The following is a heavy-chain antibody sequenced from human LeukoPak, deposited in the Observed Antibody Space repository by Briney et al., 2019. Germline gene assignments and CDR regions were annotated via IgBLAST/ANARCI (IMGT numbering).Heavy chain of an antibody. J-gene: IGHJ4*02. D-gene: IGHD3-22*01. V-gene: IGHV4-61*02. CDR2: IYTSGST. CDR1: GGSISSSSYY. CDR3: ANLHRDSDGYYYVDN. Sequence: SETLSLTCTVSGGSISSSSYYWSWIRQPAGKGLEWIGRIYTSGSTKYNPSLKSRVTMSLDKSKNQFSLKLSSVIAADTAVYYCANLHRDSDGYYYVDNWGQGTLVTVSS.